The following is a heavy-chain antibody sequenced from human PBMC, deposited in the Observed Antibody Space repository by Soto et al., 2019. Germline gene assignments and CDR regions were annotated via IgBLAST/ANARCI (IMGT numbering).Heavy chain of an antibody. V-gene: IGHV3-30-3*01. D-gene: IGHD4-17*01. CDR1: GFTFSNYA. CDR3: ARRPVTYYFDY. CDR2: ISYDGSNK. J-gene: IGHJ4*02. Sequence: QVQLVESGGGVVQPGRSLRLSCAASGFTFSNYAMHWVRQAPGKGLELVSVISYDGSNKYYSDSVKGRFTISRDNSKNTLYLQMNSLRAEDTAVYYCARRPVTYYFDYWGQGTLVTVSS.